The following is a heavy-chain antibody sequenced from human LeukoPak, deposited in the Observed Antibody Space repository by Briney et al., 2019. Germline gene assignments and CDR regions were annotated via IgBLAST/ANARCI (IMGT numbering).Heavy chain of an antibody. CDR3: AKDSHWILFDD. J-gene: IGHJ4*02. CDR2: IGGSGIRT. Sequence: PGGSLRLSCAASGFTFSSYWMNWVRQAPGKGREWVSGIGGSGIRTYYADSVKGRFTISRDNSKNTLYLQMNSLKDEDTAVYYCAKDSHWILFDDWGQGTLVTVSS. CDR1: GFTFSSYW. V-gene: IGHV3-23*01. D-gene: IGHD2-2*03.